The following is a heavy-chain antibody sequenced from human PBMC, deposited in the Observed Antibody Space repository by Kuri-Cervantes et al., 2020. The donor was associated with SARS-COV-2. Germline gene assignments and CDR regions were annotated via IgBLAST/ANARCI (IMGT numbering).Heavy chain of an antibody. CDR1: GFTFSSYW. Sequence: GESLKISCAASGFTFSSYWMSWVRQAPGKGLEWVSYNSASSANIHYADSVKGRFTISRDNAKNSLYLQMNSLRAEDTAVYYCARSYSGSYFNAFDIWGQGTMVTVSS. V-gene: IGHV3-48*04. J-gene: IGHJ3*02. D-gene: IGHD1-26*01. CDR3: ARSYSGSYFNAFDI. CDR2: NSASSANI.